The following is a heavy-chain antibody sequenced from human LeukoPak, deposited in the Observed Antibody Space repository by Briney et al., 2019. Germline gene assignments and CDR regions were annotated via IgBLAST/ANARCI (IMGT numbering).Heavy chain of an antibody. CDR2: IRYDGSKK. D-gene: IGHD3-22*01. V-gene: IGHV3-30*02. CDR3: ARRGSDSSGYYYVY. J-gene: IGHJ4*02. Sequence: GGSLRLSCAASGFTFSNYAMSWVRQAPGKGLEWVAFIRYDGSKKYYADSVKGRFTISRDNSKNTLYLQMNSLRGEDTAMYYCARRGSDSSGYYYVYWGQGTLVTVSS. CDR1: GFTFSNYA.